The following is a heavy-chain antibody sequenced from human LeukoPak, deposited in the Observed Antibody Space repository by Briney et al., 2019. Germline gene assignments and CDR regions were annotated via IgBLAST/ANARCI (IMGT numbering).Heavy chain of an antibody. D-gene: IGHD3-3*01. CDR1: GYTLTELS. CDR3: ARAPPYYDFWSGSQNNYYYYMDV. V-gene: IGHV1-24*01. J-gene: IGHJ6*03. CDR2: FDPEDGET. Sequence: EASVKVSCKVSGYTLTELSMHWVRQAPGKGLEWMGGFDPEDGETIYAQKFQGRVTMTEDTSTDTAYMELSSLRSEDTAVYYCARAPPYYDFWSGSQNNYYYYMDVWGKGTTVTVSS.